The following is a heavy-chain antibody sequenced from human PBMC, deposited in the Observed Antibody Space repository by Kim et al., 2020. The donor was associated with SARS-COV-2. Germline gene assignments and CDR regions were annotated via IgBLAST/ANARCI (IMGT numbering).Heavy chain of an antibody. Sequence: SETLSLTCTVSGGSISSYYWSWIRQPPGKGLEWIGYIYYSGSTNYNPSLKSRVTISVDTSKNQFSLKLSSVTAADTAVYYCARERGVYYYDSRDTHDAFDIWGQGTMVTVSS. D-gene: IGHD3-22*01. V-gene: IGHV4-59*13. CDR2: IYYSGST. CDR1: GGSISSYY. CDR3: ARERGVYYYDSRDTHDAFDI. J-gene: IGHJ3*02.